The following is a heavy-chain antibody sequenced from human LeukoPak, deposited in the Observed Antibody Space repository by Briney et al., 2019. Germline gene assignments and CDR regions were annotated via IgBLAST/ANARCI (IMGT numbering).Heavy chain of an antibody. CDR1: GGSFSGYY. CDR3: ARRYFDY. V-gene: IGHV4-34*01. CDR2: INHSGST. J-gene: IGHJ4*02. Sequence: SETLSLTCAVYGGSFSGYYWSWIRQPPGKGLEWIGEINHSGSTNYNPSLKSRATISVDTSKNQFSLKLSSVTAADTAVYYCARRYFDYWGQGTLVTVSS.